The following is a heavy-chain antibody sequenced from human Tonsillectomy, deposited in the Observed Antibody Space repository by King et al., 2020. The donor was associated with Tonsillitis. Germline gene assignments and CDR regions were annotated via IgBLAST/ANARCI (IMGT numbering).Heavy chain of an antibody. D-gene: IGHD3-10*01. J-gene: IGHJ6*02. CDR3: ARVEFYYGSGPGGRLYYYYGMDV. CDR1: GGTFNNYA. Sequence: QLVQSGAEVKKPGSSVKVSCKASGGTFNNYAISWVRQAPGQGLEWMGGIIPIFGTPNYAQKFQDRVTITADESTNTTYMRLSSLRSEDTAVYYCARVEFYYGSGPGGRLYYYYGMDVWGQGTTVTVSS. CDR2: IIPIFGTP. V-gene: IGHV1-69*12.